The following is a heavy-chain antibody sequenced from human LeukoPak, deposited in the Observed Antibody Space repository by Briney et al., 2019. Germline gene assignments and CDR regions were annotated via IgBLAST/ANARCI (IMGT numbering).Heavy chain of an antibody. CDR1: GYTFTGHY. CDR3: ARDLGWSSSH. J-gene: IGHJ4*02. V-gene: IGHV1-2*02. D-gene: IGHD6-6*01. Sequence: ASVKVSCKASGYTFTGHYMNWVRLAPGQGLEWMGWINPTGGTTYAQKFQDRVTMTRDASINTAYMELSGLRSDDTAVYYCARDLGWSSSHWGQGTLVTVSS. CDR2: INPTGGT.